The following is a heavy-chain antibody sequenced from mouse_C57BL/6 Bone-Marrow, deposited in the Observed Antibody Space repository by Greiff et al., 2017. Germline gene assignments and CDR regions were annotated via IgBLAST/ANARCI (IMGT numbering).Heavy chain of an antibody. D-gene: IGHD1-1*01. CDR2: IDPSDSYT. CDR3: ARPDYYGSSAYYFDY. J-gene: IGHJ2*01. V-gene: IGHV1-50*01. Sequence: QVQLQQPGAELVKPGASVKLSCKASGYTFTSYWMQWVKQRPGQGLEWIGEIDPSDSYTNYNQKFKGKATWTVDTSSSTAYMQLSSLTSEDSAVYYCARPDYYGSSAYYFDYWGQGTTLTVSS. CDR1: GYTFTSYW.